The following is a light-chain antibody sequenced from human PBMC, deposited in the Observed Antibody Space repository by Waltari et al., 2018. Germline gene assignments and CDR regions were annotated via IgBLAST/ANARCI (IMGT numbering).Light chain of an antibody. CDR1: NIGSNS. V-gene: IGLV3-21*02. CDR2: DDS. Sequence: SYVLTPPPSVSVAPGQTARITCSATNIGSNSVHWYQQRPGQAPVLVMCDDSDRPSGIPDRFSGSNSGNTAILTVSGVEVGDEADYYCQVWDASRDRGVFGGGTKLSVL. CDR3: QVWDASRDRGV. J-gene: IGLJ3*02.